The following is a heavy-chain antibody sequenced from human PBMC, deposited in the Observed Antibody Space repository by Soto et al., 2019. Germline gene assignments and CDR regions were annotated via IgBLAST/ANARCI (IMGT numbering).Heavy chain of an antibody. J-gene: IGHJ4*02. V-gene: IGHV3-9*01. CDR2: ISWNSNII. CDR3: AKGGPDGFCSGGRCYFDY. CDR1: GFTFGSYI. Sequence: GGSLRLSCAASGFTFGSYIMNWVRQATGKGLEWVSSISWNSNIIGYADSVKGRFTISRDNAKNSLYLQMNSLRPEDTALYYCAKGGPDGFCSGGRCYFDYWGQGTLVTVSS. D-gene: IGHD2-15*01.